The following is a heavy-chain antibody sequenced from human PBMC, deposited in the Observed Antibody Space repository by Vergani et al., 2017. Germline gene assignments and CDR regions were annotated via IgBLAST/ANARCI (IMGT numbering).Heavy chain of an antibody. J-gene: IGHJ4*02. CDR3: ARARLSAMATFDY. CDR1: GYSISSGYY. V-gene: IGHV4-38-2*02. D-gene: IGHD5-18*01. CDR2: IYHSGST. Sequence: QVQLQESGPGLVKPSETLSLTCTVSGYSISSGYYWGWIRQPPGKGLEWIGSIYHSGSTYYNPSLKSRVTISVDTSKNQFSLKLSSVTAADTAVYYCARARLSAMATFDYWGQGTLVTVSS.